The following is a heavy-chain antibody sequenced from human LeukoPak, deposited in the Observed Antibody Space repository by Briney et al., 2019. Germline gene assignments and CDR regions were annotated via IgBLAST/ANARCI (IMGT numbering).Heavy chain of an antibody. CDR3: ARDRGFFLFDY. Sequence: GGSLRLSXAASGFTFGNHWMTWVRQAPGKGLEWLAHIKEDGSETAYVDSVRGRFTISRDNAKNSLYLQMSSLRDGDTAVYYCARDRGFFLFDYWGQGTLVSVSS. J-gene: IGHJ4*02. CDR1: GFTFGNHW. D-gene: IGHD3-10*01. CDR2: IKEDGSET. V-gene: IGHV3-7*01.